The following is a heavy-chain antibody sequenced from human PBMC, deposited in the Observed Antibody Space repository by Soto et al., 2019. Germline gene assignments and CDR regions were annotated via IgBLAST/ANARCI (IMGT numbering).Heavy chain of an antibody. CDR2: ISYDGSNK. Sequence: QVQLVESGGGVVQPGRSLRLSCAASGFTFSSYAMHWVRQAPGKGLEWVAVISYDGSNKYYADSVKGRFTISRDNSKNTLYLQMNSLRAEDTAVYYCARDGGYYDILTGYGENWFAPWGQGTLVTVSS. CDR1: GFTFSSYA. D-gene: IGHD3-9*01. J-gene: IGHJ5*02. V-gene: IGHV3-30-3*01. CDR3: ARDGGYYDILTGYGENWFAP.